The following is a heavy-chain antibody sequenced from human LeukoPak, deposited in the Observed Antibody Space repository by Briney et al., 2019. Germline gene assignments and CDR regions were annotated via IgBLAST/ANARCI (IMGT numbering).Heavy chain of an antibody. V-gene: IGHV4-59*08. J-gene: IGHJ4*02. CDR3: ARQRFLEWYFDY. D-gene: IGHD3-3*01. CDR1: GGSISGFY. CDR2: IFYSGST. Sequence: SETLSLTCTVSGGSISGFYWSWIRQPPGKELQWIGSIFYSGSTNYNPSLKSRVTISVDPSKNQFSLKLSSVTAADTAVYYCARQRFLEWYFDYWGQGTLVTVSS.